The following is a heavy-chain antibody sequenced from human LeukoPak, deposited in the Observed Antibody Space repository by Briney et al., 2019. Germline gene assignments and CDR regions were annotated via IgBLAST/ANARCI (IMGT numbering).Heavy chain of an antibody. J-gene: IGHJ5*02. D-gene: IGHD6-19*01. V-gene: IGHV4-39*07. Sequence: SETPSLTCTVSGGSISSSSYYWGWIRQPPGKGLEWIGSIYYSGSTYYNPSLKSRVTISVDTSKNQFSLKLSSVTAADTAVYYCASAEYSSGLNWFDPWGQGTLVTVSS. CDR1: GGSISSSSYY. CDR3: ASAEYSSGLNWFDP. CDR2: IYYSGST.